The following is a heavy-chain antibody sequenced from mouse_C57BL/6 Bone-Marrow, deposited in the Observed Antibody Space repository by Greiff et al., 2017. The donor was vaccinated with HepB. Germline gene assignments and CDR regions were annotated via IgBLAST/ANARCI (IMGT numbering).Heavy chain of an antibody. Sequence: QVQLQQPGAELVMPGASVKLSCKASGYTFTSYWMHWVKQRPGQGLEWIGEIDPSDSYTNYNQKFKGKSTLTVDKSSSTAYMQLSSLTAEDSAVYYCATNWDYFDYWGQGTTLTVSS. J-gene: IGHJ2*01. V-gene: IGHV1-69*01. D-gene: IGHD4-1*01. CDR1: GYTFTSYW. CDR2: IDPSDSYT. CDR3: ATNWDYFDY.